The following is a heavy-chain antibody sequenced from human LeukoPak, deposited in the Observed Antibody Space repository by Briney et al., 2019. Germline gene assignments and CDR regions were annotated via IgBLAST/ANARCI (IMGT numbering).Heavy chain of an antibody. V-gene: IGHV4-59*01. CDR2: IYYSGST. J-gene: IGHJ6*03. CDR1: GGSISSYY. D-gene: IGHD6-19*01. Sequence: SETLSLTCTVSGGSISSYYWSWIRQPPGKGLEWIGYIYYSGSTNYNPSLKSRVTISVDTSKNQFSLKLSSVTAADTAVYYCARDLTYSSGWYYYYYYYMDVWGKGTTVTVSS. CDR3: ARDLTYSSGWYYYYYYYMDV.